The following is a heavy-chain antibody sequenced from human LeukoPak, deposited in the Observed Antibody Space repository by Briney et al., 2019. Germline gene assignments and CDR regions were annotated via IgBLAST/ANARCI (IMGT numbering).Heavy chain of an antibody. J-gene: IGHJ4*02. Sequence: GGSLRLSCKASGYTFTSYGISWVRQAPGQGLEWMGWISAYNGNTNYAQKLQGRVTMTTDTSTSTAYMELRSLRSDDTAVYYCAREVRIQLWDYWGQGTLVTVSS. CDR1: GYTFTSYG. V-gene: IGHV1-18*01. D-gene: IGHD5-18*01. CDR3: AREVRIQLWDY. CDR2: ISAYNGNT.